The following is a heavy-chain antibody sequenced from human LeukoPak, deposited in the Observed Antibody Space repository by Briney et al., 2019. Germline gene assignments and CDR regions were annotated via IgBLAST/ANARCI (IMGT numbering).Heavy chain of an antibody. CDR1: GFTFSSYA. CDR3: AKDQRWQQLPQRGHWFDP. Sequence: SGGSLRLSCAASGFTFSSYAMSWVRQAPGKGLEWVSAISGSGGSTYYADSVKGRFTISRDNSKNTLYLQMNSLRAEDTAVYYCAKDQRWQQLPQRGHWFDPWGQGTLVTVSS. J-gene: IGHJ5*02. CDR2: ISGSGGST. D-gene: IGHD6-13*01. V-gene: IGHV3-23*01.